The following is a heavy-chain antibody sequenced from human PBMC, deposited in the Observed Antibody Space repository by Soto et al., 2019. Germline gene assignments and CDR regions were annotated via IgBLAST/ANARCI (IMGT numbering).Heavy chain of an antibody. J-gene: IGHJ4*02. D-gene: IGHD6-19*01. CDR2: ISGSGGST. CDR1: GFTFSSYA. V-gene: IGHV3-23*01. Sequence: EVQLLESGGGLVQPGGSLRLSCAASGFTFSSYAMSWVRQAPGKGLEWVSAISGSGGSTYYADSVKGRFTISRDNSKNTLYLQMNSLRDEDTDVDYCAKDSVLIAVSGGFDYWGQGTLVTVSS. CDR3: AKDSVLIAVSGGFDY.